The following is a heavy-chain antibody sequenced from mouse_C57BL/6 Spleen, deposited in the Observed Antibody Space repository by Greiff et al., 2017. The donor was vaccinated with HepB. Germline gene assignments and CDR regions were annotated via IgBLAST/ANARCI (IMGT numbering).Heavy chain of an antibody. CDR1: GYTFTDYE. CDR3: TRSAGYSTPWFAY. CDR2: IDPETGGT. D-gene: IGHD2-5*01. Sequence: VQLQQSGAELVRPGASVTLSCKASGYTFTDYEMHWVKQTPVHGLEWIGAIDPETGGTAYNQKFKGKAILTADKSSSTAYMELRSLTSEDSAVYYCTRSAGYSTPWFAYWGQGTLVTVSA. V-gene: IGHV1-15*01. J-gene: IGHJ3*01.